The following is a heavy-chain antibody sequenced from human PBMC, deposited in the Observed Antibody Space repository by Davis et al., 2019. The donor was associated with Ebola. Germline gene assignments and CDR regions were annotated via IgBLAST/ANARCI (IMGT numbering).Heavy chain of an antibody. Sequence: PSETLSLTCTVSGGSISSYYWSWIRQPPGKGLEWIGYIYYSGSTNYNPSLKSRVTISVDTSKNQFSLKLSSVTAADTAVYYCARGYCSSTSCYTARNYYMDVWGKGTTVTVSS. D-gene: IGHD2-2*02. CDR3: ARGYCSSTSCYTARNYYMDV. J-gene: IGHJ6*03. CDR1: GGSISSYY. V-gene: IGHV4-59*01. CDR2: IYYSGST.